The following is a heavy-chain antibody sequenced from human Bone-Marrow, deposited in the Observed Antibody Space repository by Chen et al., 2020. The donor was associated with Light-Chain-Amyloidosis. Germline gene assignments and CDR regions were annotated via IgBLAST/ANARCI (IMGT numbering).Heavy chain of an antibody. CDR3: VGGPSEVRWGVVKRAYAFDV. CDR2: IFYGDIT. D-gene: IGHD3-3*01. V-gene: IGHV4-39*07. J-gene: IGHJ3*01. CDR1: GVSSITSREYY. Sequence: QLQESGPGLVEPSKTLSLTCTVSGVSSITSREYYWGWMRQTPGKGLEWIGNIFYGDITYHHPSLKGRVALSVEPANNRISLRLRSVTAGDTAMYYWVGGPSEVRWGVVKRAYAFDVWGQGTVVTVSS.